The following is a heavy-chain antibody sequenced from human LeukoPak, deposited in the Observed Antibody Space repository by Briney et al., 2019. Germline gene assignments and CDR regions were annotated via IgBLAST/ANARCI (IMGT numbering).Heavy chain of an antibody. CDR3: ARVYSVGLYYFDY. V-gene: IGHV3-21*01. D-gene: IGHD3/OR15-3a*01. CDR2: ISSSSSYI. Sequence: GESLRLSCAASGFTFSSYSMNWVRQAPGKGLEWVSSISSSSSYIYYADSVKGRFTISRDNAKNSLYLQMNSLKAEDTAVYYCARVYSVGLYYFDYWGQGTLVTVSS. CDR1: GFTFSSYS. J-gene: IGHJ4*02.